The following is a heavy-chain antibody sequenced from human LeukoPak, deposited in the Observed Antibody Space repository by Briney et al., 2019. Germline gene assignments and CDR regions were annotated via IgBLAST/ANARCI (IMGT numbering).Heavy chain of an antibody. D-gene: IGHD1-26*01. CDR1: GFTFSSYS. J-gene: IGHJ3*02. CDR2: ISSSSSYI. Sequence: PGGSLRLSCAASGFTFSSYSINWVRQAPGKGLEWVSSISSSSSYIYYADSVKGRFTISRDNAKNSLYLQMNSLRAEDTAVYYCARYPYSGSYYANDAFDIWGQGTMVTVSS. V-gene: IGHV3-21*01. CDR3: ARYPYSGSYYANDAFDI.